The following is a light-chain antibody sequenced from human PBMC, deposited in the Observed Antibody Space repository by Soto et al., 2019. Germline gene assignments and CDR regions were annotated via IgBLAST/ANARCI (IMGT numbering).Light chain of an antibody. CDR1: ISDVGGYDY. Sequence: QSALTQPASVSGSPGQSITISCTGTISDVGGYDYVSWYQQHPGKAPKLMIYDVSNRPSGVSNRFSGSKSGNTASLTISRLQADDAADYYCSSYTTSSTYVFGTGTKLTVL. CDR2: DVS. V-gene: IGLV2-14*01. CDR3: SSYTTSSTYV. J-gene: IGLJ1*01.